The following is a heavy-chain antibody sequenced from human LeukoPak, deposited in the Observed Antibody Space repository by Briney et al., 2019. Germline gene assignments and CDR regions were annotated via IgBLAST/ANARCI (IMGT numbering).Heavy chain of an antibody. J-gene: IGHJ3*02. D-gene: IGHD3-10*01. Sequence: SETLSLTCTVSGGSISSYYWSWIRQPPGKGLEWIGYIYYSGSTNYNPSLKSRVTISVDTSKNQLSLKLSSVTAADTAVYYCARFTYYYGSGSNDAFDIWGQGTMVTVSS. CDR1: GGSISSYY. CDR2: IYYSGST. V-gene: IGHV4-59*01. CDR3: ARFTYYYGSGSNDAFDI.